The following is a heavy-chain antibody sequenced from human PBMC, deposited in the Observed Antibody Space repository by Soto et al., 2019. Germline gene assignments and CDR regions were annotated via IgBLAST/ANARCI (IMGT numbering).Heavy chain of an antibody. CDR3: VRGLASAYLDS. CDR1: GYTFTGYY. Sequence: GASLKVSCKTSGYTFTGYYIHWVRQAPGQGLEWMGRINPNSGGTNYAQKFQGWVTMTRDTSISTAYMELSRLNSDDTAVYYCVRGLASAYLDSWGQGTLVTVSS. CDR2: INPNSGGT. V-gene: IGHV1-2*04. J-gene: IGHJ4*02.